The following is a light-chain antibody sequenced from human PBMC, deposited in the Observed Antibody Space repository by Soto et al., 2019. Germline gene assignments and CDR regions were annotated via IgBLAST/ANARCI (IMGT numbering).Light chain of an antibody. V-gene: IGKV4-1*01. CDR2: WAS. CDR1: QTVLSSSNNRNY. CDR3: QQYSVTPRT. Sequence: DIVMTQSPDSLAVSLGERATINCKSSQTVLSSSNNRNYLGWYQQKRGQPPKLLIYWASTRESGVPDRFSGSGSGTDFALTISILQAEDVAVYYCQQYSVTPRTFGPGTKVEIK. J-gene: IGKJ1*01.